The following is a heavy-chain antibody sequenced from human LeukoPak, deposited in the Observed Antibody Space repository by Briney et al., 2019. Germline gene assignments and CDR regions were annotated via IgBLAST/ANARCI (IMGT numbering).Heavy chain of an antibody. V-gene: IGHV4-34*01. CDR1: GGSFSGYY. CDR2: INHSGST. Sequence: PSETLSLTCAVYGGSFSGYYWSWIRQPPGKGLEWIGEINHSGSTNYNPSLKSRVTISVDTSKNQFSLKLSSVTAADTALYYCARFIVYFGMDVWGKGTTVTISS. CDR3: ARFIVYFGMDV. J-gene: IGHJ6*03. D-gene: IGHD3-9*01.